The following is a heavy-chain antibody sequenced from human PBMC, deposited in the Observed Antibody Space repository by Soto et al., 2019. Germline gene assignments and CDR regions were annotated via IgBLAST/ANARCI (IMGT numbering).Heavy chain of an antibody. CDR2: ISSDGSST. D-gene: IGHD5-12*01. V-gene: IGHV3-74*01. J-gene: IGHJ4*01. Sequence: HPGGSLRLSCAASGFTFGGYGMNWVRQAPGKGLVWVSRISSDGSSTNYADSVKGRFTISRDTAKNAVYLQMNSLRAEDTAVYYCARESSGYSSYFDYWGQGTLVTVSS. CDR1: GFTFGGYG. CDR3: ARESSGYSSYFDY.